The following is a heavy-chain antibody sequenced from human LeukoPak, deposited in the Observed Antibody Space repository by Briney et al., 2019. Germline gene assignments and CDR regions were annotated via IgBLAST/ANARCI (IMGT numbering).Heavy chain of an antibody. CDR2: IYYSGST. CDR1: GGSISSYY. D-gene: IGHD6-13*01. J-gene: IGHJ4*02. V-gene: IGHV4-59*01. Sequence: SETLSLTCTVSGGSISSYYWSWIRQPPGKGLEWIGYIYYSGSTNYNPSLKSRVTISVDTSKNQFSLKLSSVTAADTAVYYCARPRYSSSSAPFDYWGQGTLVTVSS. CDR3: ARPRYSSSSAPFDY.